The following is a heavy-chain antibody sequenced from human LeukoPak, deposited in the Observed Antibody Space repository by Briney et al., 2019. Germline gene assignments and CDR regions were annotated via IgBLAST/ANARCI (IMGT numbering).Heavy chain of an antibody. CDR2: VHYSGST. CDR3: ASHKGAAAGLFDY. J-gene: IGHJ4*02. D-gene: IGHD6-13*01. CDR1: GGSISSSSYF. Sequence: SETLSLTCSVSGGSISSSSYFWGWIRQPPGKGLEWIASVHYSGSTYYNPSLKSRVTISVDTSKNQFSLKLSSVTAADTAVYYCASHKGAAAGLFDYWGQGTLVTVSS. V-gene: IGHV4-39*01.